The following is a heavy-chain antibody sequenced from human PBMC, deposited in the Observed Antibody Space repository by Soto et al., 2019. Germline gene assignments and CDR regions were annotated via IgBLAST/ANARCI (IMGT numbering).Heavy chain of an antibody. CDR1: GGSISSYY. CDR2: IYYSGST. J-gene: IGHJ4*01. D-gene: IGHD2-8*01. Sequence: SETLSLTCTVSGGSISSYYWSWIRQPPGKGLEWIGYIYYSGSTNYNPSLKSRVTISVDTSKNQFSLKLSSVTAADTAVYYCARSLPLICWRYFDYWGHGTPVTV. V-gene: IGHV4-59*01. CDR3: ARSLPLICWRYFDY.